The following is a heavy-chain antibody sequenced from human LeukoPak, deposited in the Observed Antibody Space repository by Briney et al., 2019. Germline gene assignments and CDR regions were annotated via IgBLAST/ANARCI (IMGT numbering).Heavy chain of an antibody. J-gene: IGHJ3*02. CDR2: IYYSGST. V-gene: IGHV4-31*03. CDR3: ARDFKGEYYYDSSGYVLRAYSDAFDI. CDR1: GGSISSGGYY. D-gene: IGHD3-22*01. Sequence: PSQTLSLTCTVSGGSISSGGYYWSWIRQHPGKGLEWIGYIYYSGSTYYNPSLKSRVTISVDTSKNQFSLKLSSVTAADTAVYYCARDFKGEYYYDSSGYVLRAYSDAFDIWGQGIMVTVSS.